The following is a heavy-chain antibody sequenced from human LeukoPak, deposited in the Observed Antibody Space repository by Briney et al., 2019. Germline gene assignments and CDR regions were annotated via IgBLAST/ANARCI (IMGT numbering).Heavy chain of an antibody. CDR3: AKDRSDNNTWYAGSH. Sequence: GGSLRLSCAASGFTFSTYAMSWVRQAPGKGLELVSTISGSGDSTNYADSVKGRFTTSRDNSKNTLYLQMSSLRAEDTAVYYCAKDRSDNNTWYAGSHWGQGTLVTVSS. CDR1: GFTFSTYA. CDR2: ISGSGDST. J-gene: IGHJ4*02. D-gene: IGHD2-8*01. V-gene: IGHV3-23*01.